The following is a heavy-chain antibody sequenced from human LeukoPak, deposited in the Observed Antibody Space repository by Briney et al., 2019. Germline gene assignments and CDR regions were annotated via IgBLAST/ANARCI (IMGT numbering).Heavy chain of an antibody. Sequence: ASVKVSCKASGYTFTSYYMHWVRQAPGQGLEWMGIINPSGGSTSYAQTFQGRVTMTRDMSTSTVYMELSSLRSEDTAVYYCARDSRTVTEFDYWGQGTLVTVSS. D-gene: IGHD4-11*01. CDR2: INPSGGST. CDR3: ARDSRTVTEFDY. V-gene: IGHV1-46*01. J-gene: IGHJ4*02. CDR1: GYTFTSYY.